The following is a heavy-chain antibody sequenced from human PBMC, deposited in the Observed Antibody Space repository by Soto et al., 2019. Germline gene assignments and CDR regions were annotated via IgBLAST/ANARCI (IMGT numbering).Heavy chain of an antibody. D-gene: IGHD6-13*01. CDR1: GFTFSDYY. CDR2: ISSSGSTI. J-gene: IGHJ5*02. Sequence: GGSLRLSCAASGFTFSDYYMSWIRQAPGKGLEWVSYISSSGSTIYYADSVKGRFTISRDNAKNSLYLQMNSLRAEDTAVYYCARVWIAAAGVWFDPWGQGTLVTVSS. CDR3: ARVWIAAAGVWFDP. V-gene: IGHV3-11*01.